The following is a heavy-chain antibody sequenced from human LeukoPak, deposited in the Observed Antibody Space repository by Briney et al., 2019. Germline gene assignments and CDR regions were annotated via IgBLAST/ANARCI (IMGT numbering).Heavy chain of an antibody. CDR1: GGSFSCHY. J-gene: IGHJ4*01. D-gene: IGHD3-22*01. CDR2: INHSGSS. CDR3: TSRPRDTSAYSSSYYFDS. Sequence: PSETLSLTCAVYGGSFSCHYWSWLHQPPGRGLEWIGEINHSGSSTYNPSLKSRVTISVDTSKNQFSLERSSVTSADTAVYYCTSRPRDTSAYSSSYYFDSWGQGILVPVSS. V-gene: IGHV4-34*01.